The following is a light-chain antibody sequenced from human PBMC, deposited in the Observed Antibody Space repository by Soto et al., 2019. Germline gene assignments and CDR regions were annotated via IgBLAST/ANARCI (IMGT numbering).Light chain of an antibody. CDR3: CSYAGSSYYV. V-gene: IGLV2-23*02. CDR2: SVS. Sequence: QSALTQPASVSGSPGQSITISCSGTSSDIGTYDHVAWFQQFPGKTPKLVIYSVSDRPSGVSYRFSGSKSGNTASLTISGLQAEDEAYYYCCSYAGSSYYVFGSGTKVTVL. CDR1: SSDIGTYDH. J-gene: IGLJ1*01.